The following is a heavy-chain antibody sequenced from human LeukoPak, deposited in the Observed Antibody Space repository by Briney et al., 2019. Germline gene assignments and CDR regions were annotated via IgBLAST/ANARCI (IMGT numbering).Heavy chain of an antibody. Sequence: SETLSLTCTVSGGSISSSSYYWGWIRQPPGKGLGWIGSIYYSGSTYYNPSLKSRVTISVDTSKNQFSLKLSSVTAADTAVYYCARHIAAAGEAFDYWGQGTLVTVSS. J-gene: IGHJ4*02. CDR1: GGSISSSSYY. CDR2: IYYSGST. CDR3: ARHIAAAGEAFDY. V-gene: IGHV4-39*01. D-gene: IGHD6-13*01.